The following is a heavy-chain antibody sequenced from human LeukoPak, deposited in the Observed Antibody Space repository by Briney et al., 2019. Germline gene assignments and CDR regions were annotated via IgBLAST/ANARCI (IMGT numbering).Heavy chain of an antibody. CDR2: IHPSGML. V-gene: IGHV4-31*03. Sequence: SQTLSLTCTVSGASFNSDDQYWNWIRQSPGKGLEWIGSIHPSGMLYNNPSLESRLTMSRDTSKNQFSLNLNSVTAADTAVYFCSRGLDSRKLGYWGQGTLVTVSS. CDR1: GASFNSDDQY. CDR3: SRGLDSRKLGY. D-gene: IGHD3-22*01. J-gene: IGHJ4*02.